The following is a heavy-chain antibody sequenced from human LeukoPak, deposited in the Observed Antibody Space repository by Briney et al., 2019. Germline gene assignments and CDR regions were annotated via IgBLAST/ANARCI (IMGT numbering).Heavy chain of an antibody. V-gene: IGHV3-74*01. Sequence: GGSLRLSCPAAGFTYSTYWVHWVRQAPGKGLVWVSRINPDGSETDYADSVKGRFTISRDNAKNTLYLQMNSLRAEDTAVYFCARALRGNRDNWGQGTLVTVSS. CDR3: ARALRGNRDN. J-gene: IGHJ4*02. CDR2: INPDGSET. CDR1: GFTYSTYW. D-gene: IGHD4-23*01.